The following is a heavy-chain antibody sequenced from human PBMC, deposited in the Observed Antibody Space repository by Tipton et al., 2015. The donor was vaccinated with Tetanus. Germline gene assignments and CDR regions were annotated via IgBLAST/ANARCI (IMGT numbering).Heavy chain of an antibody. D-gene: IGHD5-24*01. V-gene: IGHV4-39*01. CDR1: SGSISSSSYY. J-gene: IGHJ4*02. CDR3: ARHPQTSNNLDY. CDR2: IYYSGST. Sequence: TLSLTCTVSSGSISSSSYYWGWIRQPPGKGLEWIGSIYYSGSTYYNPSLKSRVTISVDTSKNQFSLRLSSVTAADTAVYYCARHPQTSNNLDYWGQGTLVTVSS.